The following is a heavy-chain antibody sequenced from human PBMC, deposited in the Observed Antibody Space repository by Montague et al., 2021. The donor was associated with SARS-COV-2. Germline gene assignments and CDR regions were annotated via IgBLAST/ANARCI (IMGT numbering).Heavy chain of an antibody. CDR2: IFYKGST. Sequence: SETLSLTCTLSGGSLNKHYCSWIRKAPGKELEWLGNIFYKGSTNXNVXLWGRVSMSLDTPQNQFSLRLTSLTAADTAVYYCARSISSSGARDNWGQGILVTAS. V-gene: IGHV4-59*11. CDR3: ARSISSSGARDN. J-gene: IGHJ4*02. D-gene: IGHD3-22*01. CDR1: GGSLNKHY.